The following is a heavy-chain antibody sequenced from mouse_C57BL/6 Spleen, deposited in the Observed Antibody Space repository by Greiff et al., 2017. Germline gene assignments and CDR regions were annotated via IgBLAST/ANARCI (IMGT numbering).Heavy chain of an antibody. J-gene: IGHJ2*01. CDR3: ATSTVVAHFDY. V-gene: IGHV1-54*01. CDR2: INPGSGGT. D-gene: IGHD1-1*01. CDR1: GYAFTNYL. Sequence: VKLQESGAELVRPGTSVKVSCKASGYAFTNYLIEWVKQRPGQGLEWIGVINPGSGGTNYNEKFKGKATLTADKSSSTAYMQLSSLTSEDSAVYFCATSTVVAHFDYWGQGTTLTVSS.